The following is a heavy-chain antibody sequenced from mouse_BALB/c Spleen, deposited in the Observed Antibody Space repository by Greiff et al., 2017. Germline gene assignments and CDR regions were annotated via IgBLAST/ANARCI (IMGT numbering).Heavy chain of an antibody. CDR1: GYTFTSYN. V-gene: IGHV1-12*01. Sequence: LQQPGAELVKPGASVKMSCKASGYTFTSYNMHWVKQTPGQGLVWIGAIYPGNGDTSYNQKFKGKATLTADKSSSTAYMQLRSLTSEDSAVYYCARSYYGFEGFAYWGQGTLVTVSA. CDR3: ARSYYGFEGFAY. CDR2: IYPGNGDT. J-gene: IGHJ3*01. D-gene: IGHD1-2*01.